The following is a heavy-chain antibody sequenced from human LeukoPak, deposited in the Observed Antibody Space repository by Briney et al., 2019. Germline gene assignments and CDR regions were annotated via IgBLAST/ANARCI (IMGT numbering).Heavy chain of an antibody. D-gene: IGHD6-13*01. CDR1: GGSFSGYY. Sequence: SETLSLTCAVYGGSFSGYYWSWIRQPPGKGLQCIGEINHSGSTNYNPSLKGRVTISVDTSKNQFSLKLSSVTAADTAVYYCARGIAAAGTEGNWFDPWGQGTLFTVSS. V-gene: IGHV4-34*01. J-gene: IGHJ5*02. CDR2: INHSGST. CDR3: ARGIAAAGTEGNWFDP.